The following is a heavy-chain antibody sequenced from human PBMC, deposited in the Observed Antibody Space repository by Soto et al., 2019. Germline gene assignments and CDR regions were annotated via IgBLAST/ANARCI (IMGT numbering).Heavy chain of an antibody. J-gene: IGHJ6*02. CDR2: IYPGDSDT. CDR3: AIQAGYSYGSYYYYGMDV. CDR1: GYSFTSYW. D-gene: IGHD5-18*01. Sequence: GESLKISCKGSGYSFTSYWIGWVRQMPGKGLEWMGIIYPGDSDTRYSPSFQGQVTISADKSISTAYLQWSSLKASDTAMCYCAIQAGYSYGSYYYYGMDVWGQGTMVTVSS. V-gene: IGHV5-51*01.